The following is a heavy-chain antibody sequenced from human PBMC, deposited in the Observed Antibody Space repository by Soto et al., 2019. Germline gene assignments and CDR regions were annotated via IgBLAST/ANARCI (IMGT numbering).Heavy chain of an antibody. V-gene: IGHV4-31*03. CDR2: IYYSGST. D-gene: IGHD1-26*01. J-gene: IGHJ6*02. CDR1: GGSISSGGYY. CDR3: ARSGSSYYYYGTDV. Sequence: SETLSLTCTVSGGSISSGGYYWSWIRQHPGKGLEWIGYIYYSGSTYYNPSLKSRVTISVDTSKNQFSLKLSSVTAADTAVYYCARSGSSYYYYGTDVWGQGTPVTVSS.